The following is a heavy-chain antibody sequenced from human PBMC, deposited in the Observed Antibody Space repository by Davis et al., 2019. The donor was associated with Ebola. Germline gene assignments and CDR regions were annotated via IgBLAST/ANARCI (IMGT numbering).Heavy chain of an antibody. CDR2: IYYSGST. CDR1: GGSITNSSCN. D-gene: IGHD6-19*01. J-gene: IGHJ5*02. V-gene: IGHV4-39*01. CDR3: ARQTSYNSVWYSWFDH. Sequence: SETLSPTCTALGGSITNSSCNWASLRQPPGKGLEWVGGIYYSGSTYYNPSLKSRVTLFIDTSKNQFSLKLNSVTAADTGLYYCARQTSYNSVWYSWFDHWGQGSLVTVSS.